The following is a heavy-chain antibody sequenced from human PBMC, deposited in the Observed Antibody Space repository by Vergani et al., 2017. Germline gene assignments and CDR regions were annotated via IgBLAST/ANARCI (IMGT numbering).Heavy chain of an antibody. CDR1: GYTFTSYA. D-gene: IGHD5-18*01. J-gene: IGHJ3*02. CDR2: INTNTGNP. Sequence: QVQLVHSGSELKKPGASVKVSCKASGYTFTSYAMNWVRQAPGQGLEWMGWINTNTGNPTYAQGFTGLFAFSLDTSVSTAYLQISSLKAEDTAVYYCASDSPVGYIYDDDTFDIWGQGTMVTVSS. CDR3: ASDSPVGYIYDDDTFDI. V-gene: IGHV7-4-1*02.